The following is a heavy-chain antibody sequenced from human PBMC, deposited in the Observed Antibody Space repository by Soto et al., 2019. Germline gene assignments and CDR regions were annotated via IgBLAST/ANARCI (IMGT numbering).Heavy chain of an antibody. Sequence: QVRLQESGPGLVRPSQTLSLTCSVSGDSLTIGGHYWTWIRQHPGKGLEWIGYIYHSGSTYYSPSIKSRVTISVDTAENQFYLKLTSMTAADTAVYYCARGGDGFDLWGQGKMVTVSS. CDR3: ARGGDGFDL. J-gene: IGHJ3*01. CDR1: GDSLTIGGHY. V-gene: IGHV4-31*03. CDR2: IYHSGST.